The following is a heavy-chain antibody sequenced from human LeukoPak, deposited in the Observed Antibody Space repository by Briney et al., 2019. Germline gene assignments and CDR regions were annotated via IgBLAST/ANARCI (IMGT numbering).Heavy chain of an antibody. Sequence: GGSLRLSCAVSGFTFSSYVMSWVRQAPGKGLEWVSAISGSGGSTYYADSVKGRFTISRDNSKNTLYLQMNSLRVEDTAVYYCARDLNWETYWGQGTLVSVSS. D-gene: IGHD7-27*01. CDR1: GFTFSSYV. V-gene: IGHV3-23*01. CDR3: ARDLNWETY. J-gene: IGHJ4*02. CDR2: ISGSGGST.